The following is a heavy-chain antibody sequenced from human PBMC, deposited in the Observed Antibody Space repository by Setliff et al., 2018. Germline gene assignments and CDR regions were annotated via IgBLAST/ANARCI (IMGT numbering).Heavy chain of an antibody. J-gene: IGHJ4*02. V-gene: IGHV3-23*03. CDR3: AKPRVELRWGFES. CDR2: IYSGDRST. CDR1: GFTFTDYA. Sequence: GGSLRLSCAASGFTFTDYAMTWVRQAPGKGPEWVSTIYSGDRSTFYTDSVKGRFIIYRDSSKNTLYMQMSSLRAEDTAVYYCAKPRVELRWGFESWGQGTLVTVSS. D-gene: IGHD1-7*01.